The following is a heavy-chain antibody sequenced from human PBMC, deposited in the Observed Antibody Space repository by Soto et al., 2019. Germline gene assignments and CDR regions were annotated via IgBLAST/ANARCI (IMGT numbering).Heavy chain of an antibody. V-gene: IGHV4-59*01. CDR2: IYYSGST. CDR3: ARGGMYYYDSSIL. D-gene: IGHD3-22*01. Sequence: PSETLSLTCTVSGGSISSYYWSWIRQPPGKGLEWIGYIYYSGSTNYNPSLKSRVTISVDTSKNQFSLKLSSVTAADTAVYYCARGGMYYYDSSILWGQGTLVTVS. J-gene: IGHJ4*02. CDR1: GGSISSYY.